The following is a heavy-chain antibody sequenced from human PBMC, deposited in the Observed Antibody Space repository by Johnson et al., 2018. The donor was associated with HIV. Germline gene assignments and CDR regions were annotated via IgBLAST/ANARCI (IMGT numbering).Heavy chain of an antibody. Sequence: VQLVESGRGLVQPGGSLRLSCAASGFTCSTYWMHWVRQAPGKGLEWLANINQDGSAKYSVDSLKGRFTISRDNGKNSLYLQMNSLRVEDAAVYYCVGGRDSSGDGGAFDIWGEGTVVTVSS. CDR1: GFTCSTYW. CDR3: VGGRDSSGDGGAFDI. J-gene: IGHJ3*02. D-gene: IGHD1-26*01. V-gene: IGHV3-7*05. CDR2: INQDGSAK.